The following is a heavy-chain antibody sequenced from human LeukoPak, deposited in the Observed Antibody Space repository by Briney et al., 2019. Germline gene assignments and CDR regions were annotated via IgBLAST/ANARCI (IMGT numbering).Heavy chain of an antibody. CDR2: IYHSGST. V-gene: IGHV4-38-2*02. D-gene: IGHD3-3*01. CDR3: ARGLYDFWSVYSGGGSGYFDY. J-gene: IGHJ4*02. Sequence: SETLSLTCTVSGYSISSGYYWGWIRQPPGKGLEWIGSIYHSGSTYYNPSLKSRVTISVEPSKNQFSLKLSSVTAADTAVYYCARGLYDFWSVYSGGGSGYFDYWGQGTLVTVSS. CDR1: GYSISSGYY.